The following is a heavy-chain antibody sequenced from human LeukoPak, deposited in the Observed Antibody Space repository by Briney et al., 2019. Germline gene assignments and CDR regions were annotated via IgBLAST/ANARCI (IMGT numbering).Heavy chain of an antibody. D-gene: IGHD6-6*01. CDR1: GYTFHGYY. V-gene: IGHV1-2*02. Sequence: EVTVKVSCEVCGYTFHGYYILWVRQATARGREGMGWINPNSGGTNYAQKFQGRVTMTRDTSISTAYMELSRLRSDDTAVYYCARLEASIAGPNWFDPWGQGTLVTVSS. CDR3: ARLEASIAGPNWFDP. CDR2: INPNSGGT. J-gene: IGHJ5*02.